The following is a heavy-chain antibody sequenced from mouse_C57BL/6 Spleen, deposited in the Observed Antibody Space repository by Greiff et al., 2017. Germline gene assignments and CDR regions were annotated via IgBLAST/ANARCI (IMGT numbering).Heavy chain of an antibody. CDR3: ARSYGNYRSWFAY. CDR2: INPNNGGT. J-gene: IGHJ3*01. Sequence: EVKLQESGPELVKPGASVKIPCKASGYTFTDYNMDWVKQSHGKSLEWIGDINPNNGGTIYNQKFKGKATLTVDKSSSTAYMELRSLTSEDTAVYYCARSYGNYRSWFAYWGQGTLVTVSA. D-gene: IGHD2-1*01. V-gene: IGHV1-18*01. CDR1: GYTFTDYN.